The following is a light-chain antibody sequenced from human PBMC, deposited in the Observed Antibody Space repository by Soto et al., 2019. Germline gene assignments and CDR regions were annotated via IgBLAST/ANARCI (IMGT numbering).Light chain of an antibody. CDR1: SSNIGAGYD. J-gene: IGLJ3*02. CDR2: GNS. Sequence: QPVLTQPPSVSGAPGQRVTISCTRSSSNIGAGYDGHWYQQLPGTSPKLLIYGNSNRPSGVPDRFSGSKSGTSASLAITGLQAEDEADYYCQSYGSSLSGWVFGGGTKFTVL. V-gene: IGLV1-40*01. CDR3: QSYGSSLSGWV.